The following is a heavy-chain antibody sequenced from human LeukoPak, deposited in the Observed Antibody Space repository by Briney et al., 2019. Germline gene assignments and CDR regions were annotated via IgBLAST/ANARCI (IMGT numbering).Heavy chain of an antibody. CDR1: GGSVTSYY. Sequence: SETLALTCSVSGGSVTSYYWNWVRQTPGKGLEWIGYISNSETTDYGPSFKSRVTLSLDTSKNQFSLKLSSVTAADTAVYYCARRMGGLRMTTYSYFDYWGQGTLVTVSS. J-gene: IGHJ4*02. V-gene: IGHV4-59*02. CDR3: ARRMGGLRMTTYSYFDY. CDR2: ISNSETT. D-gene: IGHD4-11*01.